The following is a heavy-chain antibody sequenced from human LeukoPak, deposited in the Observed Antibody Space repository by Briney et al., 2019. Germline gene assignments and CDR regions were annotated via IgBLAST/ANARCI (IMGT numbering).Heavy chain of an antibody. D-gene: IGHD2-2*01. CDR3: ARGVVPAVRDWFDP. CDR2: IIPIFGTA. J-gene: IGHJ5*02. V-gene: IGHV1-69*13. CDR1: GGTFSSYA. Sequence: ASVKVSCKASGGTFSSYAISWVRQATGQGLEWMGGIIPIFGTANYAQKFQGRVTITADESTSTAYMELSSLRSEDTAVYYCARGVVPAVRDWFDPWGQGTLVTVSS.